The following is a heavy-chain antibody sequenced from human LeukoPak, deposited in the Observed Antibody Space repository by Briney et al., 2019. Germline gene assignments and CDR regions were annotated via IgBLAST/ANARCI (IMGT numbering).Heavy chain of an antibody. Sequence: PGGSLRLSCAASGFIFSSYSMNWVRQAPGKGLEWVSSISSSSSYIYYADSVKGRVTISRDNAKNSRYLQMCRLRAEDTDACYCAREGGFDVFDYWGQGTLVTVSS. V-gene: IGHV3-21*01. CDR3: AREGGFDVFDY. CDR1: GFIFSSYS. CDR2: ISSSSSYI. J-gene: IGHJ4*02. D-gene: IGHD5-12*01.